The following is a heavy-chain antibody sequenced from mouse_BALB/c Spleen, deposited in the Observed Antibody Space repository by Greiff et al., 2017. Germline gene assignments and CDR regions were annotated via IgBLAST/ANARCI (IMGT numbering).Heavy chain of an antibody. CDR2: IYPGDGDT. D-gene: IGHD2-4*01. Sequence: QVHVKQSGAELVRPGSSVKISCKASGYAFSSYWMNWVKQRPGQGLEWIGQIYPGDGDTNYNGKFKGKATLTADKSSSTAYMQLSSLTSEDSAVYFWARAGQDYASFAYWGQGTLVTVSA. CDR1: GYAFSSYW. CDR3: ARAGQDYASFAY. V-gene: IGHV1-80*01. J-gene: IGHJ3*01.